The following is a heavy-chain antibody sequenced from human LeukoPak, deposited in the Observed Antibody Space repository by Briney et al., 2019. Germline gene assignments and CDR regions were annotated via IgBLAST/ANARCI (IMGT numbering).Heavy chain of an antibody. V-gene: IGHV3-23*01. Sequence: GGSLRLSCAASGFTFNTYALGWVRQAPGKGLDWASAIDKAGATYFADDVKGRFTISRDNSKNTVYLQMNSLRAEDTAVYYCVRSSGWWCFDYWGQGTPVTVSS. CDR2: IDKAGAT. CDR1: GFTFNTYA. CDR3: VRSSGWWCFDY. D-gene: IGHD2-8*02. J-gene: IGHJ4*02.